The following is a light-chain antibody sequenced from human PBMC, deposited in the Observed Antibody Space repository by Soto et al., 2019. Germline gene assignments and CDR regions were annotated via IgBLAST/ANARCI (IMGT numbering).Light chain of an antibody. CDR2: GVC. CDR3: CSYASISTYV. CDR1: SRYIATYNL. Sequence: HSVLAQPASVSGSTGQSITISCTGTSRYIATYNLVYLXQQHPGKGPKLMIYGVCKRPSGGSNRFSGSKSGSTASLALSGLQAEDEAEYYCCSYASISTYVFGTGTKVTVL. J-gene: IGLJ1*01. V-gene: IGLV2-23*02.